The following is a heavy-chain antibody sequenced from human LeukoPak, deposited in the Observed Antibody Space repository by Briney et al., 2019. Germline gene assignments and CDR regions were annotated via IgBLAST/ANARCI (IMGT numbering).Heavy chain of an antibody. CDR2: INHCGST. CDR1: GGSFSDYY. V-gene: IGHV4-34*01. D-gene: IGHD2-2*02. Sequence: SETLSLTCAVYGGSFSDYYWSWIRQPPGKGLEWIGEINHCGSTNYNPSLKSRVIISVDTSKNQFSLKLSSVTAADTAVYYCASVVPPAIEVDVWGKGTTVTVSS. J-gene: IGHJ6*04. CDR3: ASVVPPAIEVDV.